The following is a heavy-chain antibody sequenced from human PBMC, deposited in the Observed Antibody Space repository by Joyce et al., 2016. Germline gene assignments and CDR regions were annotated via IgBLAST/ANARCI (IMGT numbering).Heavy chain of an antibody. J-gene: IGHJ4*02. CDR1: GGSISSGDYY. V-gene: IGHV4-30-4*01. CDR2: IYYTGST. CDR3: ARVTGCGDKGFDY. Sequence: QVQLQESGPGLVKPSQTLSLTCSVSGGSISSGDYYWSWIHQPPGKGLEWIGYIYYTGSTYYNLSLKSRITMSVDTSKNQFSLKLSAVTAADTAVYYCARVTGCGDKGFDYWGQGTLVTVSS. D-gene: IGHD3-10*01.